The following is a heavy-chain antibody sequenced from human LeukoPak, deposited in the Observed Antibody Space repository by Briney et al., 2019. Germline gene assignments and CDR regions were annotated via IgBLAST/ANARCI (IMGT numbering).Heavy chain of an antibody. CDR3: ARPGRDGGYSYGFDS. J-gene: IGHJ5*01. V-gene: IGHV5-51*01. CDR1: GYSFTNYW. D-gene: IGHD5-18*01. CDR2: IYPGDSET. Sequence: GESLKISCMGSGYSFTNYWIGWVRQKPGKGLEGMGIIYPGDSETRYSPSFQGQVTISADKSVSTAYLQWSSLKASDSAIYYCARPGRDGGYSYGFDSWGQGTLVTVSS.